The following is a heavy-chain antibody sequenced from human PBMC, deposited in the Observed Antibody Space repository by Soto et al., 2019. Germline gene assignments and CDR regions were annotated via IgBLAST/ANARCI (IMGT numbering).Heavy chain of an antibody. CDR3: VSARGYGHASVPYS. CDR1: GFAFSSYG. Sequence: QAPLVESGGGVVQPGRSLRLSCAASGFAFSSYGMHWVRQAPGTGLEWVAVISYDGSLQHYADSVKGRFTISRDNSKNMVLLQMSSLRAKDTAVYYCVSARGYGHASVPYSWGQGTLLSVSS. V-gene: IGHV3-30*03. CDR2: ISYDGSLQ. D-gene: IGHD5-18*01. J-gene: IGHJ4*02.